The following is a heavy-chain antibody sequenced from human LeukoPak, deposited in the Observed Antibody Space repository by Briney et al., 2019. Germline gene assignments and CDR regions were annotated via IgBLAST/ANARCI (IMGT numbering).Heavy chain of an antibody. J-gene: IGHJ4*02. CDR3: ARSSGYEPMYYFDY. CDR2: IYYSGST. V-gene: IGHV4-59*01. CDR1: GGSISSYY. Sequence: SETLSLTCTVSGGSISSYYWSWLRQPPGKGLEWIGYIYYSGSTNYNPSLKSRVTISIDTSKNQFSLKLSSVTAADTAVYYCARSSGYEPMYYFDYWGQGTLVTVSS. D-gene: IGHD5-12*01.